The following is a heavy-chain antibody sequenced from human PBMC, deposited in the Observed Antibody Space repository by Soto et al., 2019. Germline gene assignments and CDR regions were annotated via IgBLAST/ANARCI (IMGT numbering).Heavy chain of an antibody. D-gene: IGHD6-13*01. CDR1: GGSMSGYY. V-gene: IGHV4-59*01. CDR3: AGGIAPIALDY. J-gene: IGHJ4*02. CDR2: IFFSGYT. Sequence: QVQLQESGPGLVKPAETLSLTCTVSGGSMSGYYWSWPRQPPGKGLEWIAYIFFSGYTNYNPSLKSRLSISVDTSNNLFSLKVSSVTAADTAVYYCAGGIAPIALDYWGQGTLVAVSS.